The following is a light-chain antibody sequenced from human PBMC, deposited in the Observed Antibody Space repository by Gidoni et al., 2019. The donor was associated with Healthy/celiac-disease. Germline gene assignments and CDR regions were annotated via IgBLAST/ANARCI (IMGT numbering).Light chain of an antibody. Sequence: IQLTQSPSSLSASVGDRVTITCQASQEISNYLNWYQQKPGKAPKLLIYDASNLETGVPSRFSGSGSGTDFTFTISSLQPEDIATYYCQQYDNLPRTFGQGTKVEIK. CDR3: QQYDNLPRT. J-gene: IGKJ1*01. V-gene: IGKV1-33*01. CDR2: DAS. CDR1: QEISNY.